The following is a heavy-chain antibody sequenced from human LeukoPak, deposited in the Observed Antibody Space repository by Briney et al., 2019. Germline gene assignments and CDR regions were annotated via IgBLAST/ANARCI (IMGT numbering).Heavy chain of an antibody. CDR3: ARRLFWSGYYTY. V-gene: IGHV4-39*01. Sequence: PSETLSLTCTVSGGSIRSSYYYWGWIRQPPGKGLEWIGSIYGSGSTYYNPSLKSRVTISVDTSKNQFSLKLSSVTAADTAVYYCARRLFWSGYYTYWGQGTLVTVSS. CDR2: IYGSGST. D-gene: IGHD3-3*01. J-gene: IGHJ4*02. CDR1: GGSIRSSYYY.